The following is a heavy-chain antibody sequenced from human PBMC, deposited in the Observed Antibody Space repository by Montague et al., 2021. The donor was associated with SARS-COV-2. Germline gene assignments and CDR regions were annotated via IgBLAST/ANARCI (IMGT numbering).Heavy chain of an antibody. J-gene: IGHJ6*02. CDR3: AKEEGSTSDYYYYYGMDA. V-gene: IGHV3-23*03. D-gene: IGHD2-2*01. CDR1: GFPFSSYA. CDR2: IYSGGSST. Sequence: SLRLSCAASGFPFSSYAMSWVRQAPGKGLEWVSVIYSGGSSTYYADSVKGRFTISRDNSKNTLYLQMNSLRAEDTAVYYCAKEEGSTSDYYYYYGMDAWGQGTTVTVSS.